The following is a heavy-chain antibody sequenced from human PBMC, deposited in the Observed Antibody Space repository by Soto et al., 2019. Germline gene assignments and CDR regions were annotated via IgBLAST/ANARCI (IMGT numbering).Heavy chain of an antibody. CDR2: IIPIFGTA. CDR1: GYTFTSYA. CDR3: ARGVVDGTVTTGWWFDP. D-gene: IGHD4-17*01. J-gene: IGHJ5*02. V-gene: IGHV1-69*13. Sequence: SVKVSCKASGYTFTSYAISWVRQAPGQGLEWMGGIIPIFGTANYAQKFQGRVTITADESTSTAYMELSSLRSEDTAVYYCARGVVDGTVTTGWWFDPWGQGTLVTVSS.